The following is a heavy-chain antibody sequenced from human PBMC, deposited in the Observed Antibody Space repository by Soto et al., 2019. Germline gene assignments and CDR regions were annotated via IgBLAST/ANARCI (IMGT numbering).Heavy chain of an antibody. J-gene: IGHJ4*02. V-gene: IGHV4-34*01. CDR2: INHSGST. Sequence: QVQLQQWGAGLLKPSETLSLTCAVYGGSFSGYYWSWIRQPPGKGLEWIGEINHSGSTNYNPSLKSRVTISVDTSKNQLSLKLSSATAADTAVYYCARVGGSYIDYWGQGTLVTVSS. CDR1: GGSFSGYY. CDR3: ARVGGSYIDY. D-gene: IGHD1-26*01.